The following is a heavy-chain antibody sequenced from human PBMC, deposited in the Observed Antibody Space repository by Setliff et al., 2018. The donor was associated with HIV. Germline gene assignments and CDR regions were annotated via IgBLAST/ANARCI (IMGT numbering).Heavy chain of an antibody. V-gene: IGHV4-38-2*01. J-gene: IGHJ4*02. D-gene: IGHD3-16*01. Sequence: PSETLSLTCAVSGYPISSGYSWGWVRQPPGKGLEWIGNAYHSGRAFYSPSLESRVTMSIDSSKNLFSLRLDSVTAADSAFYFCAHSLLGAPMIDYWGQGMQVTSPQ. CDR3: AHSLLGAPMIDY. CDR1: GYPISSGYS. CDR2: AYHSGRA.